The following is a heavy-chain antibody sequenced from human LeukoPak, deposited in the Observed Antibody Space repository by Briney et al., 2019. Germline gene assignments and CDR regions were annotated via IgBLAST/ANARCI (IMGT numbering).Heavy chain of an antibody. V-gene: IGHV3-7*01. J-gene: IGHJ4*02. D-gene: IGHD6-19*01. Sequence: PGGSLRLSCAASGFTFSSYWMSWVRQAPGKGLEWVANIKQDGSEKYYVDSVKGRFTISRDNAKNSLYLQMNSLRAEDTAVYYCAGDSSGWYLVYYFDYWGQGTLVTVSS. CDR3: AGDSSGWYLVYYFDY. CDR2: IKQDGSEK. CDR1: GFTFSSYW.